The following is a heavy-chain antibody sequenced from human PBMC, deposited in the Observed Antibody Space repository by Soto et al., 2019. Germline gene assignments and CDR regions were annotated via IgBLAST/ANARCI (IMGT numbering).Heavy chain of an antibody. D-gene: IGHD6-6*01. CDR1: GYTFTSYY. CDR2: INPSGGST. J-gene: IGHJ3*02. CDR3: ARSPSTLAFDI. V-gene: IGHV1-46*01. Sequence: ASVKVSCKXSGYTFTSYYMHWVRQAPGQGLEWMGIINPSGGSTSYAQKFQGRVTMTRDTSTSTVYMELSSLRSEDTAVYYCARSPSTLAFDIWGQGTMVTVSS.